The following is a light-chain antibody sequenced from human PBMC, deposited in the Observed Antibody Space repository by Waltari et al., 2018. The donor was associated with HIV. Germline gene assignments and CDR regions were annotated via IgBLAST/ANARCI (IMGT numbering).Light chain of an antibody. J-gene: IGLJ2*01. CDR1: SSNIGSNY. V-gene: IGLV1-47*01. CDR2: RNN. CDR3: AAWDNSLSVLVV. Sequence: QSVLAQPPSVSGTPGQRVTISCSGSSSNIGSNYVYWYQQLPGTAPKLLIDRNNQRPSGVPDRFSGSKSGTSASLAISGLRSEDEADYYCAAWDNSLSVLVVFGGGTKLTV.